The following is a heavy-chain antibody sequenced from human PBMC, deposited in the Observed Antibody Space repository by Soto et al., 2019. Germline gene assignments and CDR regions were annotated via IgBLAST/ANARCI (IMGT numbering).Heavy chain of an antibody. J-gene: IGHJ5*02. CDR1: GGTFSSYA. D-gene: IGHD6-13*01. CDR3: ARDPLYPRVTPIAAAGNWFDP. V-gene: IGHV1-69*01. CDR2: IIPIFGTA. Sequence: QAQLVQSGAEVKKPGSSVKVSCKASGGTFSSYAISWVRQAPGQGLEWMGGIIPIFGTANYAQKFQGRVTITADESTSTAYMELSSLRSEDTAVYYCARDPLYPRVTPIAAAGNWFDPWGQGTLVTVSS.